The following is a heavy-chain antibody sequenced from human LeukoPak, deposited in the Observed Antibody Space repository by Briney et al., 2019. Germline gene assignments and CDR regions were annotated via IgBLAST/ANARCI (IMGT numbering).Heavy chain of an antibody. CDR2: IYYSGST. CDR3: ASAIVSTPYYFDY. V-gene: IGHV4-61*01. J-gene: IGHJ4*02. Sequence: SETLSLTCTVSGGSVISGSYYWSWVRQPPGKGLQWIGYIYYSGSTKYNPSLRSRVTISVDTSKNQFSLRLSSVTAAGTAVYFCASAIVSTPYYFDYWGQGTLVTVSS. CDR1: GGSVISGSYY. D-gene: IGHD5/OR15-5a*01.